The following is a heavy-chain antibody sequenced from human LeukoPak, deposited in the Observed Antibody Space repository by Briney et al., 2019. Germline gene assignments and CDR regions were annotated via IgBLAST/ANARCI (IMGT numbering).Heavy chain of an antibody. Sequence: GGSLRLSCAVSGFNFWGTGMSWVRQAPGKGLEWVSAISGSGGSTYYADSVKGRFTISRDNSKNTLYLQMNSLRAEDTAVYYCANYYGSGDWGQGTLVTVSS. CDR1: GFNFWGTG. D-gene: IGHD3-10*01. CDR2: ISGSGGST. J-gene: IGHJ4*02. CDR3: ANYYGSGD. V-gene: IGHV3-23*01.